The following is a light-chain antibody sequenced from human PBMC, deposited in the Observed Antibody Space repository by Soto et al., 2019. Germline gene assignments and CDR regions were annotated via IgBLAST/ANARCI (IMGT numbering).Light chain of an antibody. CDR3: QQYSKWPLT. CDR2: DAI. J-gene: IGKJ4*01. Sequence: EIVMSQSPATLSLSPGERATLSCRASQSVGNNLAWYQQKPGQAPRLLIYDAITRATAIPARCSGSGSGTEFTLTINSLQSEDFAIYFCQQYSKWPLTFGGGTKAEIK. V-gene: IGKV3-15*01. CDR1: QSVGNN.